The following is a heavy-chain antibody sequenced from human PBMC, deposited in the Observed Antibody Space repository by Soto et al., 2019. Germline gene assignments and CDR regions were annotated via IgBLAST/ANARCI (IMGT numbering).Heavy chain of an antibody. Sequence: PGESLKLSCKGSGYSFTSYWIGWVRQMPGKGLEWMGIIYPGDSDTRYSPSFQGQVTISRDNSKNTLYLQMNSLRAEDTAVSYCAGSQRNNYHYTVLDFGGKGTTAPVS. J-gene: IGHJ6*03. CDR1: GYSFTSYW. CDR2: IYPGDSDT. D-gene: IGHD1-1*01. CDR3: AGSQRNNYHYTVLDF. V-gene: IGHV5-51*01.